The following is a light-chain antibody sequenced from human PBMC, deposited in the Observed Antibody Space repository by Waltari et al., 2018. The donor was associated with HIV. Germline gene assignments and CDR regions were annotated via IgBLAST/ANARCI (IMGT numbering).Light chain of an antibody. CDR1: QSVLYSSNNKNY. J-gene: IGKJ2*01. V-gene: IGKV4-1*01. CDR3: QQYYSTPYT. CDR2: WAS. Sequence: RATINCKPSQSVLYSSNNKNYLAWYQQKAGQPPKLLIYWASTRESGVPDRFSASGSGTDFSLTISSLQAEDVAVYYCQQYYSTPYTFGQGTKLEIK.